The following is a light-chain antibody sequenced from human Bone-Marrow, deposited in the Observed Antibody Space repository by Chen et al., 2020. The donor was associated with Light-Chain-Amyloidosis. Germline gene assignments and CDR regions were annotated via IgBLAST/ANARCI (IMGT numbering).Light chain of an antibody. CDR3: VHALQIPRT. Sequence: DIMMPQSPLSLPVTPGESASISCKSSQSRLPFNGYNYLDWYLQKPGQSPQLLIDLGSTRVPGVPDRFSRSGSGTDFTLKLSRLEVEDVGIYYCVHALQIPRTVGQGSKVEI. CDR2: LGS. CDR1: QSRLPFNGYNY. V-gene: IGKV2-28*01. J-gene: IGKJ1*01.